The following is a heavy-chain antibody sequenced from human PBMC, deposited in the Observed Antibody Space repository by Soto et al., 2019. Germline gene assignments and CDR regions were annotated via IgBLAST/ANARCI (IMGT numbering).Heavy chain of an antibody. CDR2: VSSSGSST. Sequence: GGSLRLSCAASGFTFSNYDMSWVRQAPGKGLEWVSSVSSSGSSTYYADSVKGRFTISRDNPKNTLYLQMSSLSAADTAVYYCARVDIVVVVAATHYYMDVWGKGTTVTVS. CDR3: ARVDIVVVVAATHYYMDV. CDR1: GFTFSNYD. D-gene: IGHD2-15*01. V-gene: IGHV3-23*01. J-gene: IGHJ6*03.